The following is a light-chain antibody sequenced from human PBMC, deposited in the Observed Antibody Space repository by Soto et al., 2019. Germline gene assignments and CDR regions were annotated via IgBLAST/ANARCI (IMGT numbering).Light chain of an antibody. J-gene: IGKJ5*01. Sequence: IVFPQSHGTPSLSPGERATLSCRASQSVSSSHLAWYQHKPGQAPRLLIYAASSRATGSPDRFSGGGSGTDFTLTISRLEPEDFAVFYCQHYDSLPITFGQGTRLEIK. CDR1: QSVSSSH. CDR2: AAS. CDR3: QHYDSLPIT. V-gene: IGKV3-20*01.